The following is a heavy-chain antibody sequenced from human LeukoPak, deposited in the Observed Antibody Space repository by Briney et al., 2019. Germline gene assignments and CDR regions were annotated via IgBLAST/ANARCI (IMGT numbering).Heavy chain of an antibody. Sequence: PGGSLRLSCAASGFTFSSYGMHWVRQAPGKGLEWVAVISYDGSNKYYADSVKGRFTISRDNSKNTLYLQMNSLRAEDTAVYYCARGGYSSSWPGAYYFDYWGQGTLVTVSS. CDR1: GFTFSSYG. CDR3: ARGGYSSSWPGAYYFDY. D-gene: IGHD6-13*01. CDR2: ISYDGSNK. J-gene: IGHJ4*02. V-gene: IGHV3-30*19.